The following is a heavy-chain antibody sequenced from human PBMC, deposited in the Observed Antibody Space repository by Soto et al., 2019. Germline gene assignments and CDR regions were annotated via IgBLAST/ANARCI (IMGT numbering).Heavy chain of an antibody. J-gene: IGHJ6*02. CDR2: ISFDGINK. V-gene: IGHV3-30*03. CDR1: EFTFRTYV. CDR3: AREMIPMIMGGMSAMDV. D-gene: IGHD3-22*01. Sequence: VQLVESGGGVVQPERSQRLSCAASEFTFRTYVMHWVRQAPGKGLEWVALISFDGINKYYADSVKGRFTISRDNSKNTMYLQMNSLRPEDTAVYYCAREMIPMIMGGMSAMDVWGQGTTVTVSS.